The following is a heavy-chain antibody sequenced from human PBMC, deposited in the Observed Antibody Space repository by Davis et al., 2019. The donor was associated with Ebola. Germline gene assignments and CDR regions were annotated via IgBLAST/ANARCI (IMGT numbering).Heavy chain of an antibody. CDR2: IYPGNSDT. V-gene: IGHV5-51*01. CDR3: ARHEGLGVTDLGLFDY. J-gene: IGHJ4*02. CDR1: RYSFTSHW. D-gene: IGHD3/OR15-3a*01. Sequence: PGGSLRLSCKGSRYSFTSHWIGWVRQMPGKGLEWMGIIYPGNSDTRYSPSFQGQVTISADKSINTAYLQWSSLKASDTAIYYCARHEGLGVTDLGLFDYWGQGTLVTVSS.